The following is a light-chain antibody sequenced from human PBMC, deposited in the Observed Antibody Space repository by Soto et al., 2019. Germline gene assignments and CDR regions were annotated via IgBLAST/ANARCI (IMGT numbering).Light chain of an antibody. CDR3: QPPHTYWA. V-gene: IGKV1-5*01. CDR2: DAS. Sequence: DIQMTQSPSTLSASVGERVTITCRASQSIRSLLAWYQQKPGKAPKVLIYDASSLGSGVPSRFSGSGSGKEFTRAINSQRADDFASYLCQPPHTYWAFGQGTKVEIK. J-gene: IGKJ1*01. CDR1: QSIRSL.